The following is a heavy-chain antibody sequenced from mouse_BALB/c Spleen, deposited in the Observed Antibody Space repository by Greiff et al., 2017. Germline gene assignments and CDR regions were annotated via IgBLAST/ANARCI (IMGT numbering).Heavy chain of an antibody. J-gene: IGHJ2*01. CDR1: GYTFTSYW. Sequence: DQLQQSGAELAKPGASVKMSCKASGYTFTSYWMHWVKQRPGQGLEWIGYINPSTGYTEYNQKFKDKATLTADKSSSTAYMQLSSLTSEDSAVYYCARWGNYNDYWGQGTTLTVSS. CDR3: ARWGNYNDY. V-gene: IGHV1-7*01. CDR2: INPSTGYT.